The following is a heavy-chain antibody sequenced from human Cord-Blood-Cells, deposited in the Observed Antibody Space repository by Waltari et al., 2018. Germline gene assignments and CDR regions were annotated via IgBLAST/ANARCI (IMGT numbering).Heavy chain of an antibody. J-gene: IGHJ4*02. CDR2: INHSGST. CDR3: ARDPNPL. Sequence: QVQLQQWGAGLLKPSETLSLTCAVYAGSSSGYYWNWISQPPGKGLEWIGEINHSGSTNYNPSLKSRVTISVDTSKNQFSLKLSSVTAADTAVYYCARDPNPLWGQGTLVTVSS. CDR1: AGSSSGYY. V-gene: IGHV4-34*01.